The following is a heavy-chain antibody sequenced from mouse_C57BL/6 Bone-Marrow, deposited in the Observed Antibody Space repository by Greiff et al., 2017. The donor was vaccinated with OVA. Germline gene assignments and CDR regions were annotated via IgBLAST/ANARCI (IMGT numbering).Heavy chain of an antibody. J-gene: IGHJ3*01. CDR3: ARRWDYDPCAY. V-gene: IGHV5-17*01. CDR1: GFTFSDYG. Sequence: EVKLLESGGGLVKPGGSLKLSCAASGFTFSDYGMHWVRQAPEKGLEWVAYISSGSSTIYYADTVKGRSTISRDNAKNTLFLQMTSLRSEDTVMYYGARRWDYDPCAYWGQGTLVTVSA. D-gene: IGHD2-4*01. CDR2: ISSGSSTI.